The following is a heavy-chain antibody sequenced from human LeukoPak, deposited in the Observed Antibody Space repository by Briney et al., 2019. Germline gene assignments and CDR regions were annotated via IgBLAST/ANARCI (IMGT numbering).Heavy chain of an antibody. CDR2: INPHTGGT. J-gene: IGHJ4*02. D-gene: IGHD2-15*01. CDR3: ARPYCSGGSCHDYFDY. Sequence: ASVKVSCKASGYTFTGYYMHWVRQAPGQGLEWMGWINPHTGGTNYAQKFQGRVTMTRDTFISTAYMELSGLTSDDTAVYYCARPYCSGGSCHDYFDYWGQGTLVTVSS. CDR1: GYTFTGYY. V-gene: IGHV1-2*02.